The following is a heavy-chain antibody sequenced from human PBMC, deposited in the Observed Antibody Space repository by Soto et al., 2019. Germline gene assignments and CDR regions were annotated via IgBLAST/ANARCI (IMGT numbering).Heavy chain of an antibody. CDR3: AREGVAPHYYCCMDV. J-gene: IGHJ6*02. D-gene: IGHD5-12*01. CDR1: GYTFTRSG. CDR2: ISSYNGDT. V-gene: IGHV1-18*01. Sequence: GASVKVSCKASGYTFTRSGISWMRQAPGQGPEWMGWISSYNGDTNYAQTFQGRVTMTTDTSTSTAYMELRSLRSDDTAVYYCAREGVAPHYYCCMDVRGQGTPVTVSS.